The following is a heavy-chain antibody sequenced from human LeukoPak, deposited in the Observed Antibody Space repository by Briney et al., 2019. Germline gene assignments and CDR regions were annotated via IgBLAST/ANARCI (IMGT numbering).Heavy chain of an antibody. CDR3: AKDPPRGSGDAFDI. V-gene: IGHV3-23*01. J-gene: IGHJ3*02. D-gene: IGHD2-15*01. Sequence: GGSLRLSCAASGFTFSNYAMSWVRQAPGKGVEWGSTISGSGSSTYYADSVKGRFPVSRDNSRNTLYLQMDSLRAEDSAVYYCAKDPPRGSGDAFDIWGQGTRVTVSA. CDR2: ISGSGSST. CDR1: GFTFSNYA.